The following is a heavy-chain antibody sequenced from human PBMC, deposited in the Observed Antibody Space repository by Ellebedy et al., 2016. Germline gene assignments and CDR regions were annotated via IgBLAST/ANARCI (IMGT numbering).Heavy chain of an antibody. CDR1: GFTFSSYS. Sequence: GGSLRLXXAASGFTFSSYSMNWVRQASGKGLEWVSYISSSSSTIYYADSVKGRFTISRDNAKNSLYLQMNSLRDEDTAVYYCARSMVRGVITDYYYYYGMDVWGQGTTVTVSS. J-gene: IGHJ6*02. D-gene: IGHD3-10*01. CDR3: ARSMVRGVITDYYYYYGMDV. CDR2: ISSSSSTI. V-gene: IGHV3-48*02.